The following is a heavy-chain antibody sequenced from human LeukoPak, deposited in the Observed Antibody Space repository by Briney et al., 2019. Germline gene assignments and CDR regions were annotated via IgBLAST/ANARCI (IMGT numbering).Heavy chain of an antibody. CDR2: IYTSGST. J-gene: IGHJ4*02. V-gene: IGHV4-4*09. CDR1: GGSISSSY. Sequence: SETLSLTCTVSGGSISSSYWSWIRQPPGKGLEWIGYIYTSGSTNYNPSLKSRVTISVDTSKNQFSLKLSSVTAADTAVYYCARLLQSQSDYWGQGTLVTVSS. D-gene: IGHD4-11*01. CDR3: ARLLQSQSDY.